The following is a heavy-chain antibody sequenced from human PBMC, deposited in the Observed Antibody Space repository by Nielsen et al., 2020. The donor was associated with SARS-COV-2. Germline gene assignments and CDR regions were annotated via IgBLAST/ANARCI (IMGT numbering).Heavy chain of an antibody. CDR1: GGSISSYY. D-gene: IGHD6-19*01. V-gene: IGHV4-59*08. Sequence: ESLKISCTVSGGSISSYYWSWIRQPPGKGLEWIGYIYYSGSTNYNPSPKSRVTISVDTSKNQFSLKLSSVTAADTAVYYCASLIAVAGNPYYYGMDVWGQGTTVTVSS. CDR2: IYYSGST. J-gene: IGHJ6*02. CDR3: ASLIAVAGNPYYYGMDV.